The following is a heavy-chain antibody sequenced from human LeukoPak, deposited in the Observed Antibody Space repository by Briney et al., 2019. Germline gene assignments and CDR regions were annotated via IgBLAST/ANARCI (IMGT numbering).Heavy chain of an antibody. Sequence: PSETLSLTCTVSGGSISSYYWSWIRQPPGKGLEWIGYIYYSGSTNYNPSLKSRVTISVDTSKNQSSLKLSSVTAADTAVYYCATRSYSSGWDFDYWGQGTLVTVSS. CDR2: IYYSGST. CDR1: GGSISSYY. CDR3: ATRSYSSGWDFDY. V-gene: IGHV4-59*08. J-gene: IGHJ4*02. D-gene: IGHD6-19*01.